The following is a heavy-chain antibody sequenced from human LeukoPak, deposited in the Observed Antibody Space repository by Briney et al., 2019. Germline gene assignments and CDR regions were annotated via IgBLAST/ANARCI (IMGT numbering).Heavy chain of an antibody. CDR2: IYYSGST. D-gene: IGHD3-3*01. Sequence: PSETLSLTCTVSGGSIGSSNYYWVWLRQPPGKGLEWLGSIYYSGSTYYHPSLESRVTISVDTSKNQFSLNLSSVTAADTAVYYCARLDDPGLQQKYYFDYWGQGTLVTVSS. CDR3: ARLDDPGLQQKYYFDY. V-gene: IGHV4-39*01. J-gene: IGHJ4*02. CDR1: GGSIGSSNYY.